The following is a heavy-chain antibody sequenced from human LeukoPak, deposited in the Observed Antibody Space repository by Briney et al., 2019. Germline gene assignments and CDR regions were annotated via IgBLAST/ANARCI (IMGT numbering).Heavy chain of an antibody. Sequence: PGGSLRLSCAASGFAVTSNYFKWVRQAPGKGPEWVSIMYPNGRTYYRDSVKGRVTISRDNSKNTLYLQMNSLRAEDTGVYYCVRRQAFALWGQGTMVTVSS. CDR2: MYPNGRT. J-gene: IGHJ3*01. CDR1: GFAVTSNY. V-gene: IGHV3-53*01. CDR3: VRRQAFAL.